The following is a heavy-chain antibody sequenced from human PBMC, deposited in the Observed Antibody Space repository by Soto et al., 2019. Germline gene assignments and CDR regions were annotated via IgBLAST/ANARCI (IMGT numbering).Heavy chain of an antibody. CDR1: GFTFGSYW. Sequence: GGSLRLSCAASGFTFGSYWMNWVRQAPGKGLVWVSRINSDGSSISYADSVKGRFTISRGNAKNTLYLQINSLRAEDTAVYYCARAGYMDVWGKGTTVTVSS. J-gene: IGHJ6*03. CDR2: INSDGSSI. CDR3: ARAGYMDV. V-gene: IGHV3-74*01.